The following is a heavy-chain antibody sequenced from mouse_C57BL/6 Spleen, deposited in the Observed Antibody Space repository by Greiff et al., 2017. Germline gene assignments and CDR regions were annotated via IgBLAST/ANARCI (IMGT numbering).Heavy chain of an antibody. Sequence: QVQLQQPGTELVKPGASVKLSCKASGYTFTSYWMHWVKQRPGQGLEWIGNINPSNGGTNYNEKFRSKATLTVDKSSSTAYMQLSSLTSEDSAVYYCAREGSYYYSSSLYYYAMDDWGQGTSVTVSS. V-gene: IGHV1-53*01. D-gene: IGHD1-1*01. J-gene: IGHJ4*01. CDR3: AREGSYYYSSSLYYYAMDD. CDR2: INPSNGGT. CDR1: GYTFTSYW.